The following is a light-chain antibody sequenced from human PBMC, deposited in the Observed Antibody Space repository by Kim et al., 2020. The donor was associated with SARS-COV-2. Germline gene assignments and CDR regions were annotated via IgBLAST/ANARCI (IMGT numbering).Light chain of an antibody. CDR3: QQYGSSPQT. J-gene: IGKJ4*01. V-gene: IGKV3-20*01. CDR1: QSVSSSY. CDR2: GAS. Sequence: SPWERATLSCRASQSVSSSYLAWYQQKPGQAPRLLIYGASSRATGIPDRFSGSGSGTDFTLTISRLEPEDFAVYYCQQYGSSPQTFGGGTKVDIK.